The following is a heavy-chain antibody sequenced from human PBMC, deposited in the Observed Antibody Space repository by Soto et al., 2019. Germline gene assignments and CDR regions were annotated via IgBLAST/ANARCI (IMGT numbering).Heavy chain of an antibody. CDR2: IYHSGST. D-gene: IGHD3-3*01. Sequence: SETLSLTCAVSGGSISSGGYTWSWIRQPPGKGLEWIGYIYHSGSTYYNPSLKSRVTISVDRSKNQFSLKLSSVTAADTAVYYCARGGYDFWSGYYSPIFDYWGQGTLVTVSS. V-gene: IGHV4-30-2*01. CDR1: GGSISSGGYT. CDR3: ARGGYDFWSGYYSPIFDY. J-gene: IGHJ4*02.